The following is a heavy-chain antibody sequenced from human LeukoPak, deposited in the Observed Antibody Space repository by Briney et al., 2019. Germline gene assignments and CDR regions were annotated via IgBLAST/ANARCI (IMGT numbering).Heavy chain of an antibody. CDR3: AKDGQSFNSMWDYLDP. V-gene: IGHV3-23*01. CDR2: IGGGDT. J-gene: IGHJ5*02. CDR1: GFDFSTYA. Sequence: HSGGSLRLSCAASGFDFSTYAMSWVRQAPGKGLEWVSGIGGGDTHYADSVKGRFTISRDNSKSMVELQMSSLRAEDTGVYYCAKDGQSFNSMWDYLDPWGRGTLVTVSS. D-gene: IGHD2/OR15-2a*01.